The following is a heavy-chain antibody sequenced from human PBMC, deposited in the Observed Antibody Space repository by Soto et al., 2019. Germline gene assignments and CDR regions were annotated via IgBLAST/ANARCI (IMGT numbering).Heavy chain of an antibody. J-gene: IGHJ4*02. CDR2: IYYSGST. CDR3: ARLWGWPVDY. Sequence: QVQLQESGPGLVKPSETLSLTCTVSGGSISSYYWSWIRQPPGKGLEWIGYIYYSGSTNYNPSLKXRVTISVDTSKNQFSLKRSSVTAAATAVYYCARLWGWPVDYWGQGTLVTVSS. V-gene: IGHV4-59*08. D-gene: IGHD3-16*01. CDR1: GGSISSYY.